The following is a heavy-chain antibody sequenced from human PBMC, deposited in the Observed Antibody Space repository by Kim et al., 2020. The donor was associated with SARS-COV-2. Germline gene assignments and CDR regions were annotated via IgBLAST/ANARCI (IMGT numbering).Heavy chain of an antibody. CDR2: INPNSGGT. Sequence: ASVKVSCKASGYTFTGYYMHWVRQAPGQGLEWMGWINPNSGGTNYAQKFQGRVTMTRDTSISTAYMELSRLRSDDTAVYYCARVGGNYGYYYYGMDVWGQGTTVTVSS. CDR1: GYTFTGYY. D-gene: IGHD1-26*01. CDR3: ARVGGNYGYYYYGMDV. J-gene: IGHJ6*02. V-gene: IGHV1-2*02.